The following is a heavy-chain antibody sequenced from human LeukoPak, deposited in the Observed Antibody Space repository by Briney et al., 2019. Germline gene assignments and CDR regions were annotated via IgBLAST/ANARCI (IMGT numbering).Heavy chain of an antibody. D-gene: IGHD3-22*01. J-gene: IGHJ4*02. Sequence: PSETLSLTCAVYGGSFSGYYWSWIRQPPGKGLEWIGEINHSGSTNYNPSLKSRVTISVDTSKNQFSLKLSSVTAADTAVYYCAGWDQYYYDSSGYGIRYWGQGTLVTVSS. CDR3: AGWDQYYYDSSGYGIRY. CDR2: INHSGST. CDR1: GGSFSGYY. V-gene: IGHV4-34*01.